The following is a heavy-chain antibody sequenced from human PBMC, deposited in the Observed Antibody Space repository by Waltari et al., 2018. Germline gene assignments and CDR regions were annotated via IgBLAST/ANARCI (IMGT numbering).Heavy chain of an antibody. Sequence: DVQLVESGGGLVKPGGSLRLSCAVSGFTFRNTWMSWVRRAPGKGLEWVGRTKSKAHGGTADYAAPVKGRFSISRDDSKDTLYLQMNSLGTEDTAVYYCTAARGYYDILTGYYFDYWGQGTLVTVSS. J-gene: IGHJ4*02. D-gene: IGHD3-9*01. CDR2: TKSKAHGGTA. CDR3: TAARGYYDILTGYYFDY. CDR1: GFTFRNTW. V-gene: IGHV3-15*01.